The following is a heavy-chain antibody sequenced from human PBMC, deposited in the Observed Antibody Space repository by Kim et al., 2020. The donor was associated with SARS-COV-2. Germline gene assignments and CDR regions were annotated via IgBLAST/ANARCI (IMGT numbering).Heavy chain of an antibody. D-gene: IGHD3-10*01. J-gene: IGHJ4*02. Sequence: ADSVKGRFTISRDNAKNSLNLQMNRLRAADTAVYYCAKEAYYYGSGSFGFWGRGTLVTVSS. CDR3: AKEAYYYGSGSFGF. V-gene: IGHV3-11*06.